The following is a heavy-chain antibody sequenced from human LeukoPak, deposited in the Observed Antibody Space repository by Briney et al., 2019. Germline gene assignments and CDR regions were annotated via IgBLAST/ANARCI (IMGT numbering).Heavy chain of an antibody. D-gene: IGHD4-23*01. J-gene: IGHJ4*02. CDR3: ANVGGNYDFDY. Sequence: GRSLRLSCAASGFTFSSYGMHWVRQAPGKGLEWVAVISYDGSNKYYADSVKGRFTISRDNSKNTLYLQMNSLRAEDTAVYYCANVGGNYDFDYWGQGTLVTVSS. V-gene: IGHV3-30*18. CDR1: GFTFSSYG. CDR2: ISYDGSNK.